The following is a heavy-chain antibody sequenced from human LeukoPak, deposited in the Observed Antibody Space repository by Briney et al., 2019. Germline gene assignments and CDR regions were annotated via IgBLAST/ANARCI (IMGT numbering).Heavy chain of an antibody. CDR3: ARVGYDFWSGLEYGMDV. CDR2: IYTSGST. CDR1: GGSISSGSYY. D-gene: IGHD3-3*01. V-gene: IGHV4-61*02. J-gene: IGHJ6*02. Sequence: SQTLSLTCTVSGGSISSGSYYWSWIRQPAGKGLEWIGRIYTSGSTNYNPSLQSRVTISVDTSQNQFSLKLSSVTAADTAVYYCARVGYDFWSGLEYGMDVWGQGTTVTVSS.